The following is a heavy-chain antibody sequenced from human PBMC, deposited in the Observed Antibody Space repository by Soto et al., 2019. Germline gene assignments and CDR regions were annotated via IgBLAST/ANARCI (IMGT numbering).Heavy chain of an antibody. J-gene: IGHJ4*02. CDR2: IYYSGST. V-gene: IGHV4-59*01. Sequence: SETLSLTCTVSGGSISSYYWSWIRQPPGKGLEWIGYIYYSGSTNYNPSLKSRVTISVDTSKNQFSLKLSSVTAADTAVYYCARDLGIRSYYFDYWGQGTLVTV. CDR3: ARDLGIRSYYFDY. D-gene: IGHD3-16*01. CDR1: GGSISSYY.